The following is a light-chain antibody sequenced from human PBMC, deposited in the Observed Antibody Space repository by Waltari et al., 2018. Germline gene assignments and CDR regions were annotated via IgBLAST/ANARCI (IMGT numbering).Light chain of an antibody. J-gene: IGLJ3*02. Sequence: WYQPLPGTAPKLLIYSNNPRPSGVPVRCSGSKSGTSASLAIIGLRSEDESDYYCATWDDSLRMVFGGGTELTVL. CDR3: ATWDDSLRMV. V-gene: IGLV1-47*01. CDR2: SNN.